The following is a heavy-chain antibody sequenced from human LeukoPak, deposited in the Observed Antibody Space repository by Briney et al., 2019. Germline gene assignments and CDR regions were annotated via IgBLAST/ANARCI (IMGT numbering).Heavy chain of an antibody. Sequence: GGSLRLSCAASGFTFSSYSMNWVRQAPGKGLEWVAFIRYDGSNKYYADSVKGRFTISRDNSKNTLYLQMNSLRAEDTAVYYCAKPIQQLVRLGYFDYWGQGTLVTVSS. J-gene: IGHJ4*02. CDR2: IRYDGSNK. D-gene: IGHD6-6*01. V-gene: IGHV3-30*02. CDR3: AKPIQQLVRLGYFDY. CDR1: GFTFSSYS.